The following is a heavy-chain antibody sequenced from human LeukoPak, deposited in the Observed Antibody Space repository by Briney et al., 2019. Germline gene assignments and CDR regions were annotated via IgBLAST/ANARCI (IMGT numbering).Heavy chain of an antibody. Sequence: PGGSLRLSCAASGFTLSSYEMNWVRQAPGKGLEWVSYISSSGSTTYYADSVKGRFTISRDNSKNTLYLQMNSLRAEDTAVYYCAKMAGGLLLEKKYYFDYWGQGTLVTVSS. CDR1: GFTLSSYE. CDR2: ISSSGSTT. CDR3: AKMAGGLLLEKKYYFDY. D-gene: IGHD3-10*01. V-gene: IGHV3-48*03. J-gene: IGHJ4*02.